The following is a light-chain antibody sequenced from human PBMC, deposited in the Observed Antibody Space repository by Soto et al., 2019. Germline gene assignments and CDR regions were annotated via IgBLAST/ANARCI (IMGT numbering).Light chain of an antibody. Sequence: VVMTQSPATLSMSPGESATLSCRASQSVGSALAWYQHKPGQAPRLVVHGASTRATGIPVSFSGSGSGTEFTLTISSLQSEDFAVYYCQQYHNWPITFGGGTKV. V-gene: IGKV3-15*01. CDR1: QSVGSA. CDR2: GAS. J-gene: IGKJ4*01. CDR3: QQYHNWPIT.